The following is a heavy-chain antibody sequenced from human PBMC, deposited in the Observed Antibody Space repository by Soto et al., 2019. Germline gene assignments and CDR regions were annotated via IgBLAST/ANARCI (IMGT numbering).Heavy chain of an antibody. D-gene: IGHD4-17*01. J-gene: IGHJ4*02. CDR3: ATPRPGPHCYGY. CDR1: GITLSNAW. Sequence: EVQLVESGGGLVKPGGSLRLSCAASGITLSNAWMTWVRQAPGKGLEWVGRIKSKADGSTTEYGSPVKDRCIITRDDSETTLDLQMPSMKTEDTDVYYCATPRPGPHCYGYWGQGTLVTVSS. V-gene: IGHV3-15*01. CDR2: IKSKADGSTT.